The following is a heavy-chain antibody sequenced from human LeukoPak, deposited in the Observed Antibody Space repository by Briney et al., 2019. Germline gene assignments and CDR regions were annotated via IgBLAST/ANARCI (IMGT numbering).Heavy chain of an antibody. J-gene: IGHJ4*02. Sequence: GGSLRLSCAASGFTFSSYAMHWVRQAPGKGLEWVAVISYDGRNKYYADSVKGRFTISRDNSKNTLYLQMNSLRAEDTAVYYCAKDRSYYDSSGYFAFFDYWGQGTLVTVSS. V-gene: IGHV3-30*04. CDR3: AKDRSYYDSSGYFAFFDY. D-gene: IGHD3-22*01. CDR1: GFTFSSYA. CDR2: ISYDGRNK.